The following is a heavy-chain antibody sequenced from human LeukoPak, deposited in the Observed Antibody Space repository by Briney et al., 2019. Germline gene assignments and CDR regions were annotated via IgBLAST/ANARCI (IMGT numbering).Heavy chain of an antibody. Sequence: GGSLRLSCAASGFTFSSNYMSWVRQAPGKGLEWVSVIYSGGSTYYTASVKSRFTISRHNSKNTFYLQMNSLSAEDTAVYYCARNASPAAYYYYYYGMDVWGQASTVTAS. CDR2: IYSGGST. D-gene: IGHD2-2*01. V-gene: IGHV3-53*04. J-gene: IGHJ6*02. CDR1: GFTFSSNY. CDR3: ARNASPAAYYYYYYGMDV.